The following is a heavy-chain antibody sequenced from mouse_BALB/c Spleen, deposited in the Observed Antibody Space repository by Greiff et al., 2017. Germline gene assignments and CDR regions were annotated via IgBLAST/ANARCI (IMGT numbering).Heavy chain of an antibody. J-gene: IGHJ1*01. V-gene: IGHV1-9*01. CDR2: ILPGSGST. CDR3: ARGGIKGYFDV. CDR1: GYTFSSYW. D-gene: IGHD2-4*01. Sequence: QVQLQQSGAELMKPGASVKISCKATGYTFSSYWIEWVKQRPGHGLEWIGEILPGSGSTNYNEKFKGKATFTADTSSNTAYMQLSSLTSEDSAVYYCARGGIKGYFDVWGAGTTVTVSS.